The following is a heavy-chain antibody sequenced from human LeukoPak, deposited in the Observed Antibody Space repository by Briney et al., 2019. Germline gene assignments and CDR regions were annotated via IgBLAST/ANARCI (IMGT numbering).Heavy chain of an antibody. Sequence: SQTLSLTCNVSGGSISSGDSYWSWIRQPPGKGLEWIGCIYYSGTTYYNPSLKSRVTMSVDTSKNQFSLKLSSVTAADTAVYYCARAPPPDMVTEWGQGTLVTVSS. D-gene: IGHD2-21*02. V-gene: IGHV4-30-4*01. CDR3: ARAPPPDMVTE. CDR2: IYYSGTT. CDR1: GGSISSGDSY. J-gene: IGHJ4*02.